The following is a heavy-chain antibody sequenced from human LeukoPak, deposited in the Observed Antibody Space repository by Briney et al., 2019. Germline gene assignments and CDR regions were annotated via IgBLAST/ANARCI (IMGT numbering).Heavy chain of an antibody. V-gene: IGHV1-46*01. CDR2: INTSGGAT. D-gene: IGHD6-13*01. CDR3: ARGPWYSSPD. CDR1: GYTFTSYY. J-gene: IGHJ4*02. Sequence: ASVTVSFTASGYTFTSYYMHWVRQAPGPGLEWMGIINTSGGATSYAQKFQGRVTMTRDTSTSTVYMEVSSLRSEDTAVYYCARGPWYSSPDWGQGTLVTVSS.